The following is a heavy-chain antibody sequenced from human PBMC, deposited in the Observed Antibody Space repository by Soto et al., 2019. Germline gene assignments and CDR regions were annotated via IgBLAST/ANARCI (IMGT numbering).Heavy chain of an antibody. V-gene: IGHV3-23*01. CDR1: EFTFSSYA. Sequence: EVQLLESGGGLVQPGGSLRLSCAASEFTFSSYAMSWVRQAPGKGLEWVSAISGSGGTTYYADSVKGRFTISRDNSKNTLYLQINSLRAEDTAVYYCAKERDIVVVVAAQTYWGQGTLVTVSS. J-gene: IGHJ4*02. D-gene: IGHD2-15*01. CDR3: AKERDIVVVVAAQTY. CDR2: ISGSGGTT.